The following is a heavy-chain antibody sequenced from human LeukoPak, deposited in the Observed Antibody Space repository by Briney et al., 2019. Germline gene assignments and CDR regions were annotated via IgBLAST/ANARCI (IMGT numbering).Heavy chain of an antibody. CDR1: GYTFTSYY. V-gene: IGHV1-46*01. Sequence: GASVKVSCKASGYTFTSYYMHWVRQAPGQGLEWMGIINPSGGSTSYAQKFQGRVTMTEDTSTDTAYMELSSLRSEDTAVYYCATAGPGIQLWAPDAFDIWGQGTMVTASS. J-gene: IGHJ3*02. D-gene: IGHD5-18*01. CDR3: ATAGPGIQLWAPDAFDI. CDR2: INPSGGST.